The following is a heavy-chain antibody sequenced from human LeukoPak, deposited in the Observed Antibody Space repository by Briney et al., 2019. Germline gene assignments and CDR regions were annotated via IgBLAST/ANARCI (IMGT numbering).Heavy chain of an antibody. D-gene: IGHD6-19*01. CDR1: GFTFSSYA. CDR3: VKGVIAVAGAANTYYFDY. J-gene: IGHJ4*02. Sequence: GGSLRLSCAASGFTFSSYAMHWVRQAPGSGLQYVSLISSDGGSTYYADSVKGRFTISRDNSKNTLYLQMSSLRAEDTAVYYCVKGVIAVAGAANTYYFDYWGQGTLVTVSS. V-gene: IGHV3-64D*09. CDR2: ISSDGGST.